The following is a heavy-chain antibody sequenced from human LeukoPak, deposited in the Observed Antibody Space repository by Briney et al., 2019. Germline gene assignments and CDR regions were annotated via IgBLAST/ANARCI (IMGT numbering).Heavy chain of an antibody. V-gene: IGHV5-51*01. D-gene: IGHD2-15*01. CDR1: GYSFTSYW. Sequence: GEPLKISCKGSGYSFTSYWIGWVRQMPGKGLEWMGIIYPGDSDTRYSPSFQGQVTISADKSTSTAYLQWSSLKASDTAMYYCARVGPPDRYCSGGSCYSPPFDYWGQGTLVTVSS. CDR3: ARVGPPDRYCSGGSCYSPPFDY. J-gene: IGHJ4*02. CDR2: IYPGDSDT.